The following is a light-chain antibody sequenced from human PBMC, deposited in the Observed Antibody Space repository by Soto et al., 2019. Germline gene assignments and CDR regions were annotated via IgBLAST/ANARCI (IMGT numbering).Light chain of an antibody. CDR1: QSVSSSY. Sequence: EIVLTQSPGTLSLSPGERATLSCRASQSVSSSYLAWYQQKPGQAPRLLIYGASSRATGIPDRFSGSGSGTDFTLTISRLESEDFTVYYCQQYGSSITFGQGTRLE. V-gene: IGKV3-20*01. J-gene: IGKJ5*01. CDR2: GAS. CDR3: QQYGSSIT.